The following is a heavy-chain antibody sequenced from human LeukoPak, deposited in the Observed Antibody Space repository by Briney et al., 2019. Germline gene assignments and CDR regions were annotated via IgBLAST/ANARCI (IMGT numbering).Heavy chain of an antibody. Sequence: PGGSLRLSCAASGFTFTNYWMSWVCQAPGKGLEWVASIKQDASDKYYVDSVKGRFTISRDNAKNSLFPQMISLRAEDTALYYCVRDPVDYWGQGILVTVSS. CDR2: IKQDASDK. V-gene: IGHV3-7*01. CDR1: GFTFTNYW. J-gene: IGHJ4*02. CDR3: VRDPVDY.